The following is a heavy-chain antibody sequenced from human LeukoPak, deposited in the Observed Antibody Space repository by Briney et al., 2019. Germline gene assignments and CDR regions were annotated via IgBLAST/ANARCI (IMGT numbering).Heavy chain of an antibody. Sequence: SETLSLTCAVYGGSFSGYYWSWIRQPPGKGLEWIGEINHSGSTNYNPSLKSRVTISLDTSKNQFSLNLSSVTAADTAVYYCARSDFWSGYSHSHWGQGTLVTVSS. J-gene: IGHJ4*02. CDR1: GGSFSGYY. V-gene: IGHV4-34*01. CDR2: INHSGST. D-gene: IGHD3-3*01. CDR3: ARSDFWSGYSHSH.